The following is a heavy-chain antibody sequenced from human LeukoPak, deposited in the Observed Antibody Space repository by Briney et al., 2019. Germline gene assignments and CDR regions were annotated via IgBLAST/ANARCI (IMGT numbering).Heavy chain of an antibody. D-gene: IGHD4-17*01. Sequence: GGSLRLSCVASAFTFSSYSMNWVRQAPGKGLERVSSISSSGSYIYYADSVKGRFTISRDNSKNTLYLQMNSLRAEDTAVYYCAKDGAFYGDYGTNFDYWGQGTLVTVSS. CDR3: AKDGAFYGDYGTNFDY. CDR1: AFTFSSYS. V-gene: IGHV3-21*01. J-gene: IGHJ4*02. CDR2: ISSSGSYI.